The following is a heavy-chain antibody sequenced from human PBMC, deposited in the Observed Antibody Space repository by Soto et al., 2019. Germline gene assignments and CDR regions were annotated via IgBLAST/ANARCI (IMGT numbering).Heavy chain of an antibody. CDR3: ARSQRIVVVAATPYYFDY. CDR1: GFTFSSYA. Sequence: GGSLRLSCAASGFTFSSYAMHWVRQAPGKGLEWVAVISYDGSNKYYADSVKGRFTISRDNSKNTLYLQMNSLRAEDTAVYYCARSQRIVVVAATPYYFDYWGQGTLVTVSS. D-gene: IGHD2-15*01. J-gene: IGHJ4*02. CDR2: ISYDGSNK. V-gene: IGHV3-30-3*01.